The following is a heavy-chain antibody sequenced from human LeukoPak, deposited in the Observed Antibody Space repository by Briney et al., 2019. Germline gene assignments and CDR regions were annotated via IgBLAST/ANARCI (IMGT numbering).Heavy chain of an antibody. Sequence: SETLSLTCTVSGDSISSSDFYWGWVRRPPGKGLGWIALINYSGRTFYNPSLESRVTISVDMSKNQFSLRLNSVTAADTAVYYCARRRKDLNWFDPWGQGTPVTVSS. CDR1: GDSISSSDFY. CDR2: INYSGRT. V-gene: IGHV4-39*01. CDR3: ARRRKDLNWFDP. J-gene: IGHJ5*02.